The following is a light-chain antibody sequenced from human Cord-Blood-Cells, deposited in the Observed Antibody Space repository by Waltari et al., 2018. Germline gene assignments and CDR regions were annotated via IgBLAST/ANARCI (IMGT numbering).Light chain of an antibody. CDR3: SSYTSSSSWV. V-gene: IGLV2-14*03. J-gene: IGLJ3*02. Sequence: QSALTQPASVSGSPGQSITISCTGTSSDVGGYNYVSWYQQHPGKAPKLMIYDVSNRPSGVSKRFSGSKSDNTASLTISGLQAEDEADYYCSSYTSSSSWVFGGGTKLTVL. CDR2: DVS. CDR1: SSDVGGYNY.